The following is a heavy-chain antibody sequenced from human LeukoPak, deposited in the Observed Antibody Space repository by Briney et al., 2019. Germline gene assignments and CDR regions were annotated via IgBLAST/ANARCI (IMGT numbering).Heavy chain of an antibody. CDR2: ISGSGGST. CDR1: GFTFSSYA. D-gene: IGHD3-16*01. Sequence: GGSLRLSCAASGFTFSSYAMSWVRQAPGKGLEWVSAISGSGGSTYYADSVKGRFTISRDNAKNSLYLQMNSLRDEDTAVYYCARGTGAYYYWGQGTLVTVSS. J-gene: IGHJ4*02. V-gene: IGHV3-23*01. CDR3: ARGTGAYYY.